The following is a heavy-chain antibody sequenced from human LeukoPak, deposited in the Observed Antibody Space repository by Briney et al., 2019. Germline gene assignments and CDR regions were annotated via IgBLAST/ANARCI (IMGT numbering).Heavy chain of an antibody. J-gene: IGHJ4*02. D-gene: IGHD6-19*01. CDR3: ARVSRSGSSGWALFDY. V-gene: IGHV4-30-2*01. CDR1: GGSISSGGYS. CDR2: IYHSGST. Sequence: SQTLSLTCAVSGGSISSGGYSWSWIRQPPGKGLEWIGYIYHSGSTYYNPSLKSRVTISVDRSKNQFSLKLSSVTAADTAVYYCARVSRSGSSGWALFDYWGQGTLVTVSS.